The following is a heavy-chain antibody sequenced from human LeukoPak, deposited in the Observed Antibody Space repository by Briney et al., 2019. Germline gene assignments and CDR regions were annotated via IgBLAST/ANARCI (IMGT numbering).Heavy chain of an antibody. J-gene: IGHJ4*02. CDR2: IYSSGGNI. CDR1: GFTFSSYE. V-gene: IGHV3-48*03. Sequence: QPGGSLRLSCAASGFTFSSYEMNWVRQAPGKGLEWVSYIYSSGGNIYYADSVKGRFTISRDNAKNSLYLQMNSLRVEDTAVYYCAREGADGYNVGFDYWGQGTLVTVSS. D-gene: IGHD5-24*01. CDR3: AREGADGYNVGFDY.